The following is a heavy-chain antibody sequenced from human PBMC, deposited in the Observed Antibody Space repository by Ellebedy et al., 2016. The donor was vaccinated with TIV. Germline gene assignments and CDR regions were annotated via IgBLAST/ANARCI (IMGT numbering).Heavy chain of an antibody. J-gene: IGHJ6*02. CDR3: AGGKRRPDYDTPQYYYYGMDV. CDR2: ISAYNGNT. Sequence: AASVTVSCKASGYTFTSYGISWVRQAPGQGLEWMGWISAYNGNTNYAQKLQGRVTMTTDTSTSTAYMELRSLRSDDTAVYYSAGGKRRPDYDTPQYYYYGMDVWGQGTTVTVSS. CDR1: GYTFTSYG. V-gene: IGHV1-18*04. D-gene: IGHD3-9*01.